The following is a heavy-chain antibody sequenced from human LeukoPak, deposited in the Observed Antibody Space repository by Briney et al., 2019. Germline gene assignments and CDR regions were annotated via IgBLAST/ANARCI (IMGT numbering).Heavy chain of an antibody. CDR3: ASSGITGTMGAFDI. Sequence: SGTLSLTCAVSGGSIITNNWWSWVRPPPGKGLEWIGEIYHTGSTTYNPSLKSRVTISVDASKNQFSLKLSSVTAADTAVYYCASSGITGTMGAFDIWGQGTMVTVSS. V-gene: IGHV4-4*02. J-gene: IGHJ3*02. D-gene: IGHD1-7*01. CDR1: GGSIITNNW. CDR2: IYHTGST.